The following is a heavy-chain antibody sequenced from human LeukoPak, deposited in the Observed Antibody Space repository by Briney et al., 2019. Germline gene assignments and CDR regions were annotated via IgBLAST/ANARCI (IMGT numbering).Heavy chain of an antibody. CDR1: GFTFSSYS. CDR2: ISSSSSTI. CDR3: ARGDKRWLQEG. V-gene: IGHV3-48*01. J-gene: IGHJ4*02. Sequence: GGSLRLSCGASGFTFSSYSINWLRHATGKGLEGVSYISSSSSTIYYADSVKGRFTISRDNAKNSLYLQMNSLRAEDTAVYYCARGDKRWLQEGWGQGTQVTVSS. D-gene: IGHD5-24*01.